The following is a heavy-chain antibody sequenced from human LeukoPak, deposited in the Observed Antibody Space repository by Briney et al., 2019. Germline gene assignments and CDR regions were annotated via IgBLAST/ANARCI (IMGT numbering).Heavy chain of an antibody. D-gene: IGHD6-19*01. J-gene: IGHJ4*02. CDR3: TSLSSGWYRADY. Sequence: GGSLRLSCAASGFTSSNAWMSWVRQAPGKGLEWVGRIKSKTDGGTTDYAAPVKGRFTISRDDSKNTLYLQMNSLKTEDTAVYCCTSLSSGWYRADYWGQGTLVTVSS. CDR1: GFTSSNAW. V-gene: IGHV3-15*01. CDR2: IKSKTDGGTT.